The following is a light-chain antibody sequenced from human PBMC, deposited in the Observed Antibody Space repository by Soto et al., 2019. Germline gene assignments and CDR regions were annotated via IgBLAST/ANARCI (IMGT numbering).Light chain of an antibody. V-gene: IGLV2-14*01. CDR3: SSYTSSNTDV. J-gene: IGLJ1*01. Sequence: QSVLTQPASVSGSPGQSITISCTGTSSDIGSYNFVSWYRHHPGKAPKLMIFEVSNRPLGVSNRLSGSKSGNTASLTISGLRAEDEADYYCSSYTSSNTDVFGTGTKVTVL. CDR1: SSDIGSYNF. CDR2: EVS.